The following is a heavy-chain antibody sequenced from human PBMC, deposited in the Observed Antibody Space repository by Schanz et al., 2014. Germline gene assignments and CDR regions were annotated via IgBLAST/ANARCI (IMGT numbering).Heavy chain of an antibody. V-gene: IGHV3-30*02. Sequence: VQLVESGGYLVQPGGSLRLSCSASGFTFSSYAMHWVRQAPGKGLEWVAVIWSDGSGKYYADSVKGRFTISRDSPKNTLYLHMNTLRSEDTAVYYCAKDSTHIDIVLVPTAIDYWGQGTLVTVSS. J-gene: IGHJ4*02. D-gene: IGHD2-2*01. CDR3: AKDSTHIDIVLVPTAIDY. CDR2: IWSDGSGK. CDR1: GFTFSSYA.